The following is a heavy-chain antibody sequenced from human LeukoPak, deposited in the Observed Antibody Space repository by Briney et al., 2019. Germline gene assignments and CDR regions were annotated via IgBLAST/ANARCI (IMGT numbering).Heavy chain of an antibody. J-gene: IGHJ4*02. V-gene: IGHV3-30*03. CDR1: GFTFNSYG. CDR3: TRVLSDSRGWYHFDY. Sequence: PGRSLRLSCAASGFTFNSYGMHWVRQAPGKGPEWVAVISNDGSRKDYADSVRGRFTISRDNSKNILSLQMNSLRADDTAIYYCTRVLSDSRGWYHFDYWGQGTLVTVSS. D-gene: IGHD6-19*01. CDR2: ISNDGSRK.